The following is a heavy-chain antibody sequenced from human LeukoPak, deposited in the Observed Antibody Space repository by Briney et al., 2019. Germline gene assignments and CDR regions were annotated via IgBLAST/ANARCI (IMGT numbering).Heavy chain of an antibody. Sequence: GGSLRLSCAASGFTFSSYGMHWVRQAPGKGLEGVAVISYDGSNKYYADSVKGRFTISRDNSKNTLYLQMNSLRAEDTAVYYCAKAPSSRIAAAGTYAFDIWGQGTMVTVSS. J-gene: IGHJ3*02. CDR3: AKAPSSRIAAAGTYAFDI. CDR2: ISYDGSNK. D-gene: IGHD6-13*01. V-gene: IGHV3-30*18. CDR1: GFTFSSYG.